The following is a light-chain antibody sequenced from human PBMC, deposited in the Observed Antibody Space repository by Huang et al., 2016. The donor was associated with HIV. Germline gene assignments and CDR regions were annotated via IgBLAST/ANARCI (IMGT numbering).Light chain of an antibody. Sequence: DIQMTQSPSSVSASVGDRVTITCRASQHINSWLVWDQQKPGKAPKLLIYTASTLQSGVPSRFSGSGSGTDFTLTISSRHPEDFATYYCQQTNSFPWTFGQGTKVEIK. J-gene: IGKJ1*01. CDR3: QQTNSFPWT. V-gene: IGKV1D-12*01. CDR2: TAS. CDR1: QHINSW.